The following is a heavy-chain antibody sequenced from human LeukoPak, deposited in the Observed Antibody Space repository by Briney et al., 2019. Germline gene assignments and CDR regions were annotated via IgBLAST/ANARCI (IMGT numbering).Heavy chain of an antibody. D-gene: IGHD3-22*01. J-gene: IGHJ4*02. CDR2: INHSGST. CDR1: GGSFSGYY. Sequence: KPSETLSLTCAVYGGSFSGYYWSWIRQPPGKGLEWIGEINHSGSTNYNPSLKSRVTISVDTSKNQFSLKLSSVTAADTAVYYCARSRFLNYYDSSGYYYANYYFDYWGQGTLVTVSP. CDR3: ARSRFLNYYDSSGYYYANYYFDY. V-gene: IGHV4-34*01.